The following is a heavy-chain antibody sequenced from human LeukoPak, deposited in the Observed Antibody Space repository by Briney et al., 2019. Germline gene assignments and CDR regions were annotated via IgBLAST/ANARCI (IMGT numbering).Heavy chain of an antibody. CDR2: ISSSSSYI. D-gene: IGHD2-2*01. J-gene: IGHJ6*04. CDR1: GFTFSSYS. Sequence: GGSLRLSCAASGFTFSSYSMNWVRQAPGKGLEWVSSISSSSSYIYYADSVKGRFTISRDNAKNSLYLQMNSLRAEDTAVYYCARDLVVPATIISHYYYYGMDVWGKGPRSPSPQ. V-gene: IGHV3-21*01. CDR3: ARDLVVPATIISHYYYYGMDV.